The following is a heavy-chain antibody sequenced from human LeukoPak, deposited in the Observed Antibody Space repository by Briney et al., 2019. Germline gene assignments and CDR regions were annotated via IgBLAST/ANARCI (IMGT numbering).Heavy chain of an antibody. CDR1: GFTFRSYA. J-gene: IGHJ6*03. CDR3: AKTTSSYYYYMDV. D-gene: IGHD2/OR15-2a*01. CDR2: ISGSGGNT. V-gene: IGHV3-23*01. Sequence: GGSLRLSCAASGFTFRSYAMCWVRQAPGKGLEWVSIISGSGGNTYYADSVKGRFTISRDNSKNTLYLQMNSLRAEDTAVYYCAKTTSSYYYYMDVWGKGTTVTVSS.